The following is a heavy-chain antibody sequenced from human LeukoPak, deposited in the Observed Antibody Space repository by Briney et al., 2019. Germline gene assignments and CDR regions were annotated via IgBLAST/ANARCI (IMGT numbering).Heavy chain of an antibody. D-gene: IGHD6-13*01. CDR3: ARDPYSSSWSYYYYGMDV. Sequence: ASVKVSCKASGYTFTGYYMHWVRQAPGQGLEWMGWINPNSGGTNYAQKFQGRVTMTRDTSISTACMELSRLRSDDTAVYYCARDPYSSSWSYYYYGMDVWGQGTTVTVSS. CDR2: INPNSGGT. J-gene: IGHJ6*02. V-gene: IGHV1-2*02. CDR1: GYTFTGYY.